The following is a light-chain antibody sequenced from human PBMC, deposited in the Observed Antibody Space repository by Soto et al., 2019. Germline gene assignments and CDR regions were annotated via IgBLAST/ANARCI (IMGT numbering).Light chain of an antibody. V-gene: IGKV2-30*01. CDR2: TVS. J-gene: IGKJ5*01. Sequence: DVVMTQSPLSLPVTLGQPASISCRSSQSLVYSDGNTYLSWFQQRPGQSPRRLIYTVSNRDSGVPDRFSGSESGTDFTLKISRVEAEDVGVYYCMQGTHWPITFGQGTRLEIK. CDR1: QSLVYSDGNTY. CDR3: MQGTHWPIT.